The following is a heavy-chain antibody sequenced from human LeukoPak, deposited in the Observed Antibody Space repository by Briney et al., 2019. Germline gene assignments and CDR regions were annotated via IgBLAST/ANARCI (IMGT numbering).Heavy chain of an antibody. CDR2: IGGNGGST. CDR1: GFTFSSYA. D-gene: IGHD3-3*01. CDR3: AKAAIQNYYYYMDV. J-gene: IGHJ6*03. V-gene: IGHV3-23*01. Sequence: GGSLRPSCAASGFTFSSYAMSWVRQAPGKGLEWVSAIGGNGGSTYYADSVKGRFTISRDNSKNTLYLQMNSLRAEDTAVYYCAKAAIQNYYYYMDVWGKGTTVTVSS.